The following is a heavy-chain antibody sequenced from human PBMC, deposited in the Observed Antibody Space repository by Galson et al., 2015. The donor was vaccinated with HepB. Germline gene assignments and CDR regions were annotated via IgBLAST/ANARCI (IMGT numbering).Heavy chain of an antibody. CDR3: AGTKDLVPDIVVVVAAAIYF. V-gene: IGHV3-66*01. CDR1: GFTVSSNY. D-gene: IGHD2-15*01. CDR2: IYSGGST. J-gene: IGHJ4*02. Sequence: SLRLSCAASGFTVSSNYMSWVRQAPGKGLEWVSVIYSGGSTYYADSVKGRFTISRDNSKNTLYLQMNSLRAEDTAVYYCAGTKDLVPDIVVVVAAAIYFWGQGTLVTVSS.